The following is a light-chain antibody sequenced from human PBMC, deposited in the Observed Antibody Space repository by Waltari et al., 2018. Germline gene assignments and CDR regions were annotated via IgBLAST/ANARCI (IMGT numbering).Light chain of an antibody. CDR3: QDYNSYT. J-gene: IGKJ1*01. Sequence: DIQMTQSPSTLSASVGDRVTITCRASQSISWWLAWFQQKPGKAPKLLIYKASSLQSGVPSRFSGSGFGTEITLTISSLQADDFATYYCQDYNSYTFGQGTKVEVK. CDR1: QSISWW. V-gene: IGKV1-5*03. CDR2: KAS.